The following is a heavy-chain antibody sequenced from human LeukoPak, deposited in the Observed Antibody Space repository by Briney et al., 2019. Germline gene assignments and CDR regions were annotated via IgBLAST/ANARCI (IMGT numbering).Heavy chain of an antibody. CDR1: GYSISSGYY. J-gene: IGHJ5*02. CDR3: ARHRGSQGHYP. Sequence: KPSETLSLTCAVSGYSISSGYYWDWIRQPPGKGLEWIGSIYHSGTTYYNPSLKSRVTISVDTSKNQFSLKVSAATAADPAVDYCARHRGSQGHYPWGQGTLVTVSS. V-gene: IGHV4-38-2*01. CDR2: IYHSGTT.